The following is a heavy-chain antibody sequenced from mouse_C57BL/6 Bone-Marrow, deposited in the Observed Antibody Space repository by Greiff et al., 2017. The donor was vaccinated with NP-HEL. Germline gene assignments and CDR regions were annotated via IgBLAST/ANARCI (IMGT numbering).Heavy chain of an antibody. J-gene: IGHJ3*01. CDR2: IYPGSGST. CDR3: ATFYSNYPAWFAY. V-gene: IGHV1-55*01. D-gene: IGHD2-5*01. Sequence: VQLQQPGAELVKPGASVKMSCKASGYTFTSYWITWVKQRPGQGLEWIGDIYPGSGSTNYNEKFKSKATLTVDTSSSTAYMQLSSLTSEDSAVYYGATFYSNYPAWFAYWGQGTLVTVSA. CDR1: GYTFTSYW.